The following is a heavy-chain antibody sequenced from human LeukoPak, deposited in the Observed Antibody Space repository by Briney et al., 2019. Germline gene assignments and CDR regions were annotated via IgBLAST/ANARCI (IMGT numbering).Heavy chain of an antibody. Sequence: SSETLSLTCTVSGGSISTINYYWGWIRQPPGKGLEWIGSIYYSGSTYYNPSLKSRVTISVDTSKNQFSLKLSSVTAADTAVYYCARESGTAAGPDYYYYGMDVWGQGTTVTVSS. CDR2: IYYSGST. J-gene: IGHJ6*02. CDR3: ARESGTAAGPDYYYYGMDV. D-gene: IGHD6-13*01. V-gene: IGHV4-39*07. CDR1: GGSISTINYY.